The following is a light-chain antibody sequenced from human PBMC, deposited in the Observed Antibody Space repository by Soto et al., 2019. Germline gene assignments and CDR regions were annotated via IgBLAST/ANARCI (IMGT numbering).Light chain of an antibody. Sequence: DIQMTQSPSSLSASVGDRVTITCQASQDISNYLNWYQQKPGRAPKLVIYDASDLETGVPSRFSGSGSGTDFTFTISSLQPEDLATYWCQQYENLPLTFGGGTKVDIK. V-gene: IGKV1-33*01. CDR2: DAS. CDR1: QDISNY. CDR3: QQYENLPLT. J-gene: IGKJ4*01.